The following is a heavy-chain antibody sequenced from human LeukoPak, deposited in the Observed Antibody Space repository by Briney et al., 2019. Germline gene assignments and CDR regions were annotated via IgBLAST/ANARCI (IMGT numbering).Heavy chain of an antibody. J-gene: IGHJ6*02. CDR3: TRHDAVPVIGHGMGV. Sequence: SETLSLTCTVSGGSLNSYYWSWIRQPPGKGLGWIGYIYYTGITNYNPSLERRVTLSVDTSKNQFSLKLNSVTAADTAVYYCTRHDAVPVIGHGMGVWGQGTTVTVSS. CDR1: GGSLNSYY. V-gene: IGHV4-59*08. D-gene: IGHD3-16*02. CDR2: IYYTGIT.